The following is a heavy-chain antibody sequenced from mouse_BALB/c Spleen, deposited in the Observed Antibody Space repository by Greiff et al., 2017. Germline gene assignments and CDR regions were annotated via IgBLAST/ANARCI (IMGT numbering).Heavy chain of an antibody. CDR1: GYSFTSYW. J-gene: IGHJ2*01. D-gene: IGHD1-1*02. CDR3: TRSLWSYYFDY. CDR2: IYPGNSDT. Sequence: VQLQQSGTVLARPGASVKMSCKASGYSFTSYWMHWVKQRPGQGLEWIGAIYPGNSDTSYNQKFKGKAKLTAVTSASTAYMELSSLTNEDSAVYYCTRSLWSYYFDYWGQGTTLTVSS. V-gene: IGHV1-5*01.